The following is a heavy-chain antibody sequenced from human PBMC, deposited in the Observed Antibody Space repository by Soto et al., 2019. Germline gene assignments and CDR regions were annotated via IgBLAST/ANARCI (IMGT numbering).Heavy chain of an antibody. CDR1: GGSISSGGYC. CDR3: ARWIDYYGSGSSNWFDP. V-gene: IGHV4-31*03. J-gene: IGHJ5*02. Sequence: SETLSLTCTVSGGSISSGGYCWSWIRQHPGKGLEWIGYIYYSGSTYYNPSLKSRVTISVDTSKNQFSLKLSSVTAADTAVYYCARWIDYYGSGSSNWFDPWGQGTPVTVSS. CDR2: IYYSGST. D-gene: IGHD3-10*01.